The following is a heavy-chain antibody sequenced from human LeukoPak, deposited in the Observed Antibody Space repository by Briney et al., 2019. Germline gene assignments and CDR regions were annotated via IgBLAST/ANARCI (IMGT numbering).Heavy chain of an antibody. CDR2: LSADKSQV. Sequence: ASVKVSCKASGYNLSAYGIGWVRQAPGQGLEGMGWLSADKSQVYYAQKFQDRVILTTDTSTNTAHMELRNLKFDDTAVYFCARVEVHPRRYFYYMDVWGKGTTVTISS. CDR3: ARVEVHPRRYFYYMDV. V-gene: IGHV1-18*04. D-gene: IGHD3-10*01. J-gene: IGHJ6*03. CDR1: GYNLSAYG.